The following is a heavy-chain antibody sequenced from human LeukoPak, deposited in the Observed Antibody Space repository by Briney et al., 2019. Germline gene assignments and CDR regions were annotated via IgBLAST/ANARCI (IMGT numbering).Heavy chain of an antibody. CDR2: ISGSGGST. CDR1: GFTFSSYA. J-gene: IGHJ4*02. V-gene: IGHV3-23*01. Sequence: GGSLRLSCAASGFTFSSYAMSWVRQAPGKGLEWVSAISGSGGSTYYADSVKGRFTISRDNSKNTLYLQMNGLRAEDTAVYYCAKSAVASYYYDSSGYYYFDYWGQGTLVTVSS. D-gene: IGHD3-22*01. CDR3: AKSAVASYYYDSSGYYYFDY.